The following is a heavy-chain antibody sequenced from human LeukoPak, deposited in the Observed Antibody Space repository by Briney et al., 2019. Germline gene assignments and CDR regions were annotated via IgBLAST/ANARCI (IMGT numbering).Heavy chain of an antibody. CDR3: ARPGHSGGGRGAFDI. V-gene: IGHV4-39*01. Sequence: SETLSLTCTVSGGSISSSSYYCGWIRQPPGKGLEWIGSIYYSGSTYYNPSLKSRVTISVDTSKNQFSLKLSSVTAADTAVYYCARPGHSGGGRGAFDIWGQGTMVTVSS. CDR2: IYYSGST. J-gene: IGHJ3*02. D-gene: IGHD6-19*01. CDR1: GGSISSSSYY.